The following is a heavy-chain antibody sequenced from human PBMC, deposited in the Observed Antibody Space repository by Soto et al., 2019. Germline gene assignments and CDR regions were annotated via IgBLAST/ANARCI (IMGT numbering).Heavy chain of an antibody. V-gene: IGHV3-30*03. CDR2: ISYDGSNK. Sequence: QVQLVESGGGVVQPGRSLRLSCAASGFTFRRYGMHWVRQAPGKGLEWVAVISYDGSNKYYADSVKGRFTISRDNSKKTLYLKMNSLRAEDTAVYYCATDRALLRFLEWLLDDAFDILGQGTMVTVSS. CDR3: ATDRALLRFLEWLLDDAFDI. J-gene: IGHJ3*02. CDR1: GFTFRRYG. D-gene: IGHD3-3*01.